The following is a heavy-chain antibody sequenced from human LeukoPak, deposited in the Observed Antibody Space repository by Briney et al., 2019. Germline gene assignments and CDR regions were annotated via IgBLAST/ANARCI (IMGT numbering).Heavy chain of an antibody. Sequence: PSETLSLTCTVSRGSTSSYYWSWIRQPPGKGLEWIGYIYYSGSTNYNPSLKSRVTISVDTSKNQFSLKLSSVTAADTAVYYCAREVAAAGTLDYWGQGTLVTVSS. V-gene: IGHV4-59*01. D-gene: IGHD6-13*01. CDR1: RGSTSSYY. J-gene: IGHJ4*02. CDR3: AREVAAAGTLDY. CDR2: IYYSGST.